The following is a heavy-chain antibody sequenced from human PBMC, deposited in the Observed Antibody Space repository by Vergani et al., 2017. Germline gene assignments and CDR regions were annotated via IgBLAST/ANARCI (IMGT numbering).Heavy chain of an antibody. Sequence: QLQLQESGPGLVKPSETLSLTCTISGGSISSSSYYWGWIRQPPGKGLEWIGSIYYSGSTYYNPSLKSRVTISVDTSKNQFSLKLSSVTDADTAVYYCARSWVTIFGLVKEFDYWGQGTLVTVSS. D-gene: IGHD3-3*01. CDR3: ARSWVTIFGLVKEFDY. J-gene: IGHJ4*02. CDR2: IYYSGST. V-gene: IGHV4-39*01. CDR1: GGSISSSSYY.